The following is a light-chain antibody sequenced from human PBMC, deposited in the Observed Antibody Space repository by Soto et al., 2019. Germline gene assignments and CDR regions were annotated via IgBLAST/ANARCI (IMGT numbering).Light chain of an antibody. CDR3: QQRSNWHKLT. CDR1: QGVSSY. J-gene: IGKJ4*01. Sequence: EIVLTQSPATLSLSPGERATLSCRASQGVSSYLAWYQQKPGQAPRLLIYDASNRATGIPARFSGSGPGTDFTLTISSLEPEDLAVYYCQQRSNWHKLTFGGGTKVEIK. V-gene: IGKV3D-11*01. CDR2: DAS.